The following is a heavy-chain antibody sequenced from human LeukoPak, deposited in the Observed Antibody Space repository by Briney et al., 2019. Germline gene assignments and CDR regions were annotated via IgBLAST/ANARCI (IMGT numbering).Heavy chain of an antibody. CDR3: ATTYDILTGYAFDI. CDR2: IIPILGTA. CDR1: GGTFSSYA. V-gene: IGHV1-69*13. D-gene: IGHD3-9*01. J-gene: IGHJ3*02. Sequence: ASVKVSCKASGGTFSSYAISWVRQAPGQGLEWMGGIIPILGTANYAQKFQVRVTITADESTSTAYMELSSLRSEDTAVYYCATTYDILTGYAFDIWGQGTMVTVSS.